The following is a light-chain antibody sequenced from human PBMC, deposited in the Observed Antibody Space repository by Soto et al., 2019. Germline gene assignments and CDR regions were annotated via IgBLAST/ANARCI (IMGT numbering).Light chain of an antibody. J-gene: IGLJ3*02. V-gene: IGLV4-69*01. CDR3: QTWGTGPWV. Sequence: QAVVTQSPSASAALGASVKLTCTLSSGHITYAIAWHQQQPEKGPRYLMKVNSDGSHSKGDGIPDRFSGSSSGAERYLTISSLQSEDEADYYCQTWGTGPWVFGGGTKLTV. CDR1: SGHITYA. CDR2: VNSDGSH.